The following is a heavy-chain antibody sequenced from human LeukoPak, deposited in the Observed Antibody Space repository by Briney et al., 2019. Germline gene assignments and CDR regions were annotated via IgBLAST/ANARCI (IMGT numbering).Heavy chain of an antibody. Sequence: PGGSLRLSCAASGFTFSNYWMNWVRQAPGKGLVWVSRIKNDGGTSYADSVKGRFTISRDNARNSVYLQMNSLRAEDRAVYYCARDPAARSGNYSYHGMDVWGLGTTVTVSS. CDR2: IKNDGGT. J-gene: IGHJ6*02. V-gene: IGHV3-74*01. CDR1: GFTFSNYW. D-gene: IGHD1-26*01. CDR3: ARDPAARSGNYSYHGMDV.